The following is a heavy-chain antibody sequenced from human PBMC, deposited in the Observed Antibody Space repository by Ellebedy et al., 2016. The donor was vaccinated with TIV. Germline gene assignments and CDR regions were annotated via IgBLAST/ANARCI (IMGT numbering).Heavy chain of an antibody. CDR2: IYYSGST. J-gene: IGHJ4*02. CDR3: ASSEAGTLVY. CDR1: GGSISSGDYY. V-gene: IGHV4-30-4*02. D-gene: IGHD6-13*01. Sequence: SETLSLXCTVSGGSISSGDYYWSWIRQPPGKGLEWIGYIYYSGSTYYNPSLKSRVTISVDTSKNQFSLKLSSVTAADTAVYYCASSEAGTLVYWGQGTLVTVSS.